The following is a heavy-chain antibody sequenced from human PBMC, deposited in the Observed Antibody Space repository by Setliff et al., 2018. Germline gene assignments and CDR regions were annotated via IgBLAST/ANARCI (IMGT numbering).Heavy chain of an antibody. D-gene: IGHD6-13*01. CDR2: ISWNSGSI. V-gene: IGHV3-9*01. J-gene: IGHJ5*02. CDR3: LVAYTSSWYSSGFDP. CDR1: GFTFDDYA. Sequence: GGSLRLSCAASGFTFDDYAVHWVRQAPGKGLEWVSGISWNSGSIGYADSVKGRFTISRDNAKNSLYLQMNSLRAEDTALYYCLVAYTSSWYSSGFDPWGQGTLVTVSS.